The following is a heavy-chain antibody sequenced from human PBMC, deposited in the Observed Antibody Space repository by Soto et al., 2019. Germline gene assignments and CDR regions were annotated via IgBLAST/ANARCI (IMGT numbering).Heavy chain of an antibody. J-gene: IGHJ6*02. D-gene: IGHD3-10*01. CDR3: ARGGGAYYYYGMEV. Sequence: SETLSLTCAVYGGSFSGYYWSWIRQPPGKGLEWIGEINHSGSTNYNPSLKSRVTISVDTSKNQFSLKLSSVTAADTAVYYCARGGGAYYYYGMEVWGQGTTVTVSS. CDR1: GGSFSGYY. CDR2: INHSGST. V-gene: IGHV4-34*01.